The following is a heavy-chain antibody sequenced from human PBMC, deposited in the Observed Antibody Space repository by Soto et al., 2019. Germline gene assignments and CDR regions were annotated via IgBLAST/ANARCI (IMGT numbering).Heavy chain of an antibody. CDR3: GRDLGGYWGVNCYPLAV. D-gene: IGHD2-21*02. CDR1: GASISRYY. CDR2: LYNTGST. J-gene: IGHJ6*02. Sequence: QVRLQESGPGLVKPSETLSLTCTVSGASISRYYWSWIRQSPGKGLEWIGYLYNTGSTIYNPSLRMRVTIRGDASKNQLPGKLTCVPAADTAVYSCGRDLGGYWGVNCYPLAVGAQGTTVTVPS. V-gene: IGHV4-59*01.